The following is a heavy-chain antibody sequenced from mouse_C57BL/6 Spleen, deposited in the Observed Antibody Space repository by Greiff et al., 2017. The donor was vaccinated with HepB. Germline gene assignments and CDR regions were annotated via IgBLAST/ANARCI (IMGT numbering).Heavy chain of an antibody. CDR1: GYTFTSYW. CDR3: ASACYYYSSSWFAD. Sequence: QVQLQQPGAELVKPGASVKVSCKASGYTFTSYWMHWVKQRPGQGLEWIGRIHPSDSDTNYNQKFKGKATLTVDKSSSTAYMQLSSLTSEDAAVYDCASACYYYSSSWFADWGQGTLVTVSA. V-gene: IGHV1-74*01. D-gene: IGHD1-1*01. J-gene: IGHJ3*01. CDR2: IHPSDSDT.